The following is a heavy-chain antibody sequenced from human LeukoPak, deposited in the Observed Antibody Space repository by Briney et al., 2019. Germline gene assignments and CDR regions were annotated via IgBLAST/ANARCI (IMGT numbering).Heavy chain of an antibody. CDR1: GFTFDDYA. Sequence: GGSLRLSCAASGFTFDDYAMHWVRQAPGKGLEWVSLISGDGGSTYYADSVKGRSTISRDKNSLYLQMNSLRTEDTALYYCAKDTGNYDLYLQHWGQGTLVTVSS. J-gene: IGHJ1*01. D-gene: IGHD3-10*01. CDR2: ISGDGGST. CDR3: AKDTGNYDLYLQH. V-gene: IGHV3-43*02.